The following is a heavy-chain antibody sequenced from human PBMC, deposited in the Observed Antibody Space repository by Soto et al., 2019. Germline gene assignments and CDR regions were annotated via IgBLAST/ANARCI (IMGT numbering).Heavy chain of an antibody. D-gene: IGHD6-19*01. CDR3: ARQAPHSSGWFWFDP. Sequence: QVQLQESGPGLVKPSETLSLTCTVSGGSISSYYWSWIRQPPGKGLEWIGYIYYSGSTSYNPSLRSRVTIAVDTSKNQCSLKLSSVTAADTAVYYCARQAPHSSGWFWFDPWGRGTLVTVSS. CDR1: GGSISSYY. CDR2: IYYSGST. V-gene: IGHV4-59*08. J-gene: IGHJ5*02.